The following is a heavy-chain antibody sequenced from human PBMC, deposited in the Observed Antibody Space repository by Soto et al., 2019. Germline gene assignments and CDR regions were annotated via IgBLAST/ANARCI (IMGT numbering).Heavy chain of an antibody. D-gene: IGHD6-13*01. V-gene: IGHV4-39*01. Sequence: PSETLSLTCTVSGGSISSSSYYWGWIRQPPGKGLEWIGSIYYSGSTYYNPSLKSRVTISVDTSKNQYSPKLSSVTAADTAVYYCASGVGQQDYWGQGTLVTVSS. CDR3: ASGVGQQDY. J-gene: IGHJ4*02. CDR1: GGSISSSSYY. CDR2: IYYSGST.